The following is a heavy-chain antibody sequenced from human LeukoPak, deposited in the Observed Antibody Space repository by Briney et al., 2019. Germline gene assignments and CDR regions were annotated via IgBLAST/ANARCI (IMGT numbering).Heavy chain of an antibody. J-gene: IGHJ4*02. Sequence: GGSLRLSCAASGFNLSNHYMTWVRQAPGRGLEWVATIKVDGSEKHYVDCVKGRFTISRHNAKNTLYLQMNSLRAEDTAVYYCARENYYDSSGRSLDYWGQGTLVTVSS. V-gene: IGHV3-7*01. CDR2: IKVDGSEK. CDR3: ARENYYDSSGRSLDY. CDR1: GFNLSNHY. D-gene: IGHD3-22*01.